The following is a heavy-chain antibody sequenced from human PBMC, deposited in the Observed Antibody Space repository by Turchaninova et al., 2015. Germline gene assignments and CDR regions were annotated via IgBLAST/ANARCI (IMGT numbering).Heavy chain of an antibody. D-gene: IGHD3-9*01. V-gene: IGHV4-30-2*01. CDR2: SIQRGST. Sequence: QLPLQESGSRLVRPSQTLSLTCAVPGGSISSGGYSWSWIRQHQWKGLDWIGYSIQRGSTYYNPSLKSRVTISVDRSRNRFSLKLSSVTAADTAVYFCARGKVDILTGYFGYYFDYWGQGALVTVSS. CDR1: GGSISSGGYS. J-gene: IGHJ4*02. CDR3: ARGKVDILTGYFGYYFDY.